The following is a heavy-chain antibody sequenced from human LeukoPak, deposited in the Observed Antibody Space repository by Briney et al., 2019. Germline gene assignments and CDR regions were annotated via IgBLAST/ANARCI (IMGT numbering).Heavy chain of an antibody. V-gene: IGHV3-64*04. CDR1: GFTFSSYA. D-gene: IGHD5-12*01. Sequence: GGSLRLSCSASGFTFSSYAVHWVRQAPGKGLEYVSGISTNGGSTSYADSAKGRFTISRDNARNSLYLQMNSLRAEDTAMYYCARDAGNSGYGCDLWGQGTLVTVSS. J-gene: IGHJ5*02. CDR3: ARDAGNSGYGCDL. CDR2: ISTNGGST.